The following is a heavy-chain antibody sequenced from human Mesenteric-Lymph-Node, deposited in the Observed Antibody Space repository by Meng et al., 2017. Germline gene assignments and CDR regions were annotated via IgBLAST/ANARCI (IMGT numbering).Heavy chain of an antibody. Sequence: HVQLHKCGHGQVHPSQTLSRTFVISGDSVSSNSVAWAWIRQSSSRGLEWLGRTYYRSKWYNDYAMFVKSRITISQDTSKNQLSLQLNSVTPEDTAVYYCARHNGGTYRFDCWGQGTLVTVSS. CDR1: GDSVSSNSVA. V-gene: IGHV6-1*01. CDR3: ARHNGGTYRFDC. D-gene: IGHD1-26*01. CDR2: TYYRSKWYN. J-gene: IGHJ4*02.